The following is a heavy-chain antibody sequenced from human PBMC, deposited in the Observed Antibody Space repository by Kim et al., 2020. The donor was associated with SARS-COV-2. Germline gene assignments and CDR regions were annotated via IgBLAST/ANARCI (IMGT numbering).Heavy chain of an antibody. D-gene: IGHD6-13*01. CDR3: ARVAAAGTYYYYYYMDV. CDR2: MWFDGSNK. Sequence: GGSLRLSCTASGFSFSSYGMHWVRQAPGKGLEWMAFMWFDGSNKNYLDSVKGRFAISRDNSKNTLYLQMNSLRAEDTAVYYCARVAAAGTYYYYYYMDV. J-gene: IGHJ6*03. CDR1: GFSFSSYG. V-gene: IGHV3-33*01.